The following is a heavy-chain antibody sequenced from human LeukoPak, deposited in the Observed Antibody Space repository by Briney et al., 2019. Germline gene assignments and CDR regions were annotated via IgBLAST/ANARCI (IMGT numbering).Heavy chain of an antibody. D-gene: IGHD4-17*01. CDR1: GYTLTGYY. V-gene: IGHV1-2*02. Sequence: ASVKVSCKASGYTLTGYYMHWVRQAPGQGLEWMGWINPDSGGTIYAQKLEGRVTMTRDTPSSTTYMELSRLRSDDTAVYYCAREAGGMTTVTHFDYWGQGTLVTVSS. CDR2: INPDSGGT. J-gene: IGHJ4*02. CDR3: AREAGGMTTVTHFDY.